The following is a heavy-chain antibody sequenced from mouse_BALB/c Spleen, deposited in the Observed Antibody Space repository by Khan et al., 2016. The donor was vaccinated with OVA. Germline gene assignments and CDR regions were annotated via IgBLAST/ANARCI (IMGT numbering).Heavy chain of an antibody. D-gene: IGHD2-14*01. J-gene: IGHJ3*01. CDR1: GDSITSGF. V-gene: IGHV3-8*02. CDR3: ARAPYRPAVAY. CDR2: MIYSGYT. Sequence: EVQLQESGPSLVQPSQTLSLTCSVTGDSITSGFWSWIRKFPGNKLEYMGYMIYSGYTYYNPSLKGRFSITRHTSKNQYYLQLNSVTTEDTATYYRARAPYRPAVAYWGQGTLLTVSA.